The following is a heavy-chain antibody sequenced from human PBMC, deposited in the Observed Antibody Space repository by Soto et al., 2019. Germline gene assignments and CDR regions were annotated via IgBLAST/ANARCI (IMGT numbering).Heavy chain of an antibody. V-gene: IGHV3-30-3*01. CDR3: ARDPNTSGGQHWAVNYFDS. Sequence: QVQLVESGGGVVQPGRSLRLSWAASGFSFSISPMHWVRQAPGKGPDWVALISYDGTNKFYADSVKGRLTIYRDNSKITLYLQVDSLRPEDVAVYYCARDPNTSGGQHWAVNYFDSWGQGTLVTVSS. CDR1: GFSFSISP. J-gene: IGHJ4*02. CDR2: ISYDGTNK. D-gene: IGHD7-27*01.